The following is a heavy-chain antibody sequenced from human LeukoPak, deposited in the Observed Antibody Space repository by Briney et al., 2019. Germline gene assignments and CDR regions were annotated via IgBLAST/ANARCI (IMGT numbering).Heavy chain of an antibody. J-gene: IGHJ4*02. CDR2: INPNSGGT. D-gene: IGHD3-10*01. Sequence: ASVKVSCKASGYTFTGYYMHWVRQAPGQGLEWMGRINPNSGGTNYAQKFQGRVTMTRDTSISTAYMELSRPRSDDTAVYYCARGILLWFGEPNPPDYWGQGTLVTVSS. CDR3: ARGILLWFGEPNPPDY. CDR1: GYTFTGYY. V-gene: IGHV1-2*06.